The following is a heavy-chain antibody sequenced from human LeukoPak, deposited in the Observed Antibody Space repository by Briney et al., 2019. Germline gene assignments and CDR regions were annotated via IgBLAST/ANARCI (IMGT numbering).Heavy chain of an antibody. D-gene: IGHD4-17*01. CDR3: VKVYPTVTTSSVLGS. CDR2: VSYDGNLQ. J-gene: IGHJ4*02. V-gene: IGHV3-30*18. CDR1: GFIFSNYA. Sequence: GGALRLSCAASGFIFSNYAIHWVRQAPGKGLEWVAAVSYDGNLQHYADAVKGRFTVSRDNSKNTVFLQINSLRTDDSAVYWCVKVYPTVTTSSVLGSWGQGTLVTVSS.